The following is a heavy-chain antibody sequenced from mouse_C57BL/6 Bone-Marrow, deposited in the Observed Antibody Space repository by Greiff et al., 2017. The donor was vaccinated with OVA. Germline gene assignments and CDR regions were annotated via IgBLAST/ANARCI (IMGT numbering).Heavy chain of an antibody. V-gene: IGHV3-6*01. J-gene: IGHJ1*03. CDR1: GYSITSGYY. CDR3: AYYGNYDWYFDV. D-gene: IGHD2-1*01. Sequence: DVKLVESGPGLVKPSQSLSLTCSVTGYSITSGYYWNWIRQFPGNKLEWMGYISYDGSNNYNPSLKNRISITRDTSKNQFFLKLNSVTTEDTATYYCAYYGNYDWYFDVWGTGTTVTVSS. CDR2: ISYDGSN.